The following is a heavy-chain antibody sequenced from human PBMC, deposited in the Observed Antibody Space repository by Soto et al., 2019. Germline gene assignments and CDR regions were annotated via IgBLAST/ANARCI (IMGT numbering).Heavy chain of an antibody. J-gene: IGHJ6*02. CDR1: GYTFTSYG. D-gene: IGHD2-2*01. CDR2: ISAYNGNT. Sequence: GASVKVSCKASGYTFTSYGISWVRQAPGQGLEWMGWISAYNGNTNYAQKLQGRVTMTTDTSTSTAYMELRSLRSDDTAVYYCARDAIVVVPAATYYYGMDVWGQGTTVTVSS. CDR3: ARDAIVVVPAATYYYGMDV. V-gene: IGHV1-18*01.